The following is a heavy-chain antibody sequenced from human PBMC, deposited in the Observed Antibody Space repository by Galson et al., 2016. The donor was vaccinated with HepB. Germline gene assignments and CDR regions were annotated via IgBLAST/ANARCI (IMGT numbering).Heavy chain of an antibody. V-gene: IGHV3-9*01. CDR3: AKAGTYSSSKGWFDP. Sequence: SLRLSCAASGFTFDAYAMHWVRQAPGKGLEWVSGISWNSGTIGYADSVTGRFTISRDNAKNSLYLQMNSLRPEDTALYYCAKAGTYSSSKGWFDPWGQGTLVTVAS. J-gene: IGHJ5*02. D-gene: IGHD6-13*01. CDR1: GFTFDAYA. CDR2: ISWNSGTI.